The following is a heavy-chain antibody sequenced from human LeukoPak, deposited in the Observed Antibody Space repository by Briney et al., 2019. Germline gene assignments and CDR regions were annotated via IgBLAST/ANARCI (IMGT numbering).Heavy chain of an antibody. D-gene: IGHD4-17*01. Sequence: ASVKVSCKASGCTFTSYDINWVRQATGQGLEWMGWMNPNSGNTGYVQKFQGRVTMTRNTSISTAYMELSSLRSEDTAVYYCARAGYGENWFDPWGQGTLVTVSS. CDR2: MNPNSGNT. J-gene: IGHJ5*02. CDR3: ARAGYGENWFDP. CDR1: GCTFTSYD. V-gene: IGHV1-8*01.